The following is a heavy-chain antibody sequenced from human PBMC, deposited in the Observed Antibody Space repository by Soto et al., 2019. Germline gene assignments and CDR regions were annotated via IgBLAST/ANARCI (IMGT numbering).Heavy chain of an antibody. J-gene: IGHJ3*02. V-gene: IGHV1-18*01. CDR2: ISAYSGNT. Sequence: ASVKVSCKASGYTFTSYDINWVRQATGQGLEWMGWISAYSGNTNYAQKLQGRVTMTTDTSTSTAYMELRSLRSDDTAVYYCARDSFFASDAFDIWGQGTMVTVSS. CDR1: GYTFTSYD. CDR3: ARDSFFASDAFDI.